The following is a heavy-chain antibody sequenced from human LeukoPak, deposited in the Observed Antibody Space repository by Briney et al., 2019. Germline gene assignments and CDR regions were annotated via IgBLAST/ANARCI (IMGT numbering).Heavy chain of an antibody. Sequence: GGSLRLSCTASGFTFGDHAMSWVRQAPGKGLEWVGFIRSKTYGGTTEYAASVKGRFTISRDDSKSIAYLQMNSLKTEDTAVYYCTRAVAHLYYWGQGTLVTVSS. J-gene: IGHJ4*02. CDR2: IRSKTYGGTT. CDR3: TRAVAHLYY. CDR1: GFTFGDHA. D-gene: IGHD4-23*01. V-gene: IGHV3-49*04.